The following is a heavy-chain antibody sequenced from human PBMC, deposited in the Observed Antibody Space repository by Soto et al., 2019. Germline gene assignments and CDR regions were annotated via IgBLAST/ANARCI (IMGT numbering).Heavy chain of an antibody. V-gene: IGHV3-21*01. D-gene: IGHD6-13*01. CDR2: ISGSGGYI. Sequence: GGSLRLSCEGSGFTFSSYSMNWVRQAPGKGLEWVSSISGSGGYIYYADSVKGRFTISRDNAKNSLYLQMTSLRDEDTALYYCARDRQSTPWYAADYWGQGSLVTVS. CDR1: GFTFSSYS. J-gene: IGHJ4*02. CDR3: ARDRQSTPWYAADY.